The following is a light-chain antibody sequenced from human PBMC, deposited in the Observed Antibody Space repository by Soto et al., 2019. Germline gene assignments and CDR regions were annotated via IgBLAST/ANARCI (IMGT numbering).Light chain of an antibody. V-gene: IGKV1-5*03. J-gene: IGKJ1*01. CDR1: QTLSSW. CDR2: KAS. Sequence: DIQLTQSPSPLSGSVGDRVTITCRASQTLSSWLAWYQQKPGKAPKLLIYKASTLKSGVPSRFSGSGSGTEFTLTISSLQPDDFATYYCQHYNSYSEAFGQGTKVDIK. CDR3: QHYNSYSEA.